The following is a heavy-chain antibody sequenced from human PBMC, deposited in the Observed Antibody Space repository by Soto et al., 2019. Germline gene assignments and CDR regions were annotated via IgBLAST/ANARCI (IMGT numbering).Heavy chain of an antibody. J-gene: IGHJ6*02. CDR2: ISGLSSYI. CDR3: ARDPQMRLADADYCGMDV. D-gene: IGHD6-19*01. Sequence: EVQLVESGGGLVKPGVSLRLSCAASGFTFSRYGMNWLRQAPGTGLELVSSISGLSSYIYYADSVKGRFTVSRDNAKDSLYVQMTSLRAEDTAVYYCARDPQMRLADADYCGMDVWGQGTTVIFSS. CDR1: GFTFSRYG. V-gene: IGHV3-21*02.